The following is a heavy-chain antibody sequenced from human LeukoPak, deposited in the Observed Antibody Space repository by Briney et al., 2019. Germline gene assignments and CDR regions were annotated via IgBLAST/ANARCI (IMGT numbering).Heavy chain of an antibody. Sequence: PGGSLRLSCTAPGITFSNYAMNWVRQAPGEGLEWVSAISGSGGSTYYADSVKGRFTISRDNSRNTLYLQMNSLRAEDTAIYYCAKDYVVVVTVPNFDNWGQGTLVTVSS. J-gene: IGHJ4*02. CDR3: AKDYVVVVTVPNFDN. CDR1: GITFSNYA. D-gene: IGHD2-21*02. V-gene: IGHV3-23*01. CDR2: ISGSGGST.